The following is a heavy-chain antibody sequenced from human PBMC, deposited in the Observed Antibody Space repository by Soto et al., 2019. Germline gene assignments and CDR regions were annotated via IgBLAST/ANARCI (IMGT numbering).Heavy chain of an antibody. V-gene: IGHV1-18*01. D-gene: IGHD5-12*01. Sequence: QVQLVQSGGEVKKPGASVKVSCKASGYTFTIYGINWVRQAPGQGLEWMGWISPDNGNTNYAQKLQGRVTLTTDTSTSTAYMELRSVRSDETAVYYCARALGYSGYAGMDVWGQGTTVTVSS. J-gene: IGHJ6*02. CDR2: ISPDNGNT. CDR3: ARALGYSGYAGMDV. CDR1: GYTFTIYG.